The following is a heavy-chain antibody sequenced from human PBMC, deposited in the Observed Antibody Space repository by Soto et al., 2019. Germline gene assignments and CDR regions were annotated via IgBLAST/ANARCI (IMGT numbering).Heavy chain of an antibody. Sequence: QVHLVQSGAEVKKPGSSVKVCCKCSGYTLTSYGITWVRQAPGQGLAWRGWIIAHNVNTDDAQTLQGRVTVTRDTSTSTAYMEMRSLRSDDTAVDDCARGRYGDYWGQGALVTVSS. CDR3: ARGRYGDY. CDR1: GYTLTSYG. D-gene: IGHD1-1*01. CDR2: IIAHNVNT. V-gene: IGHV1-18*01. J-gene: IGHJ4*02.